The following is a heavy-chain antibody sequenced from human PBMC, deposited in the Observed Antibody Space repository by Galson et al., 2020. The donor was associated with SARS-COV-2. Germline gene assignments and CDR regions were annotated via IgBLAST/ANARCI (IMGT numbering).Heavy chain of an antibody. J-gene: IGHJ4*02. V-gene: IGHV4-39*01. CDR3: ASQILTGDYSFYYFDY. D-gene: IGHD3-9*01. CDR1: GGSISSSSYY. CDR2: IYYSESN. Sequence: SETLSLTCTVSGGSISSSSYYWGWIRQPPGEGLEWIGSIYYSESNYYNPSLTTRDTMSVDKSKNQFSLKLSSVTAADTAVYYCASQILTGDYSFYYFDYWGQGTMVTVAS.